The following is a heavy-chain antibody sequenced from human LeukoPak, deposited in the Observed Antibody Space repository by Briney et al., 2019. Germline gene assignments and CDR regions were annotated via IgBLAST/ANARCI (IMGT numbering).Heavy chain of an antibody. CDR2: ISSSGSTI. D-gene: IGHD2-2*01. J-gene: IGHJ5*02. V-gene: IGHV3-48*03. Sequence: PGGSLRLSCAASGFTFSSYEMNWVRQAPGKGLEWVSYISSSGSTIYYADSVRGRFTISRDNAKNSLYLQMNSLRAEDTAVYYCAREGRGQYCSSTSCSPYNWFDPWGQGTLVTVSS. CDR1: GFTFSSYE. CDR3: AREGRGQYCSSTSCSPYNWFDP.